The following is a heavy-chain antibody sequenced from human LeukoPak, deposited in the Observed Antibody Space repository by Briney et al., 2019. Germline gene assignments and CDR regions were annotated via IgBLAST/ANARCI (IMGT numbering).Heavy chain of an antibody. V-gene: IGHV4-34*01. Sequence: SETLSLTCAVYGGSFSGYYWSWIRQPPGKGLEWIGEINHSGSTNYNPSLKSRVTISVDTSKNQFSLKLSSVTAADTAVYYCARGLLYVESALREAWNWFDPRGQGTLVTVSS. CDR1: GGSFSGYY. D-gene: IGHD3-16*01. CDR3: ARGLLYVESALREAWNWFDP. J-gene: IGHJ5*02. CDR2: INHSGST.